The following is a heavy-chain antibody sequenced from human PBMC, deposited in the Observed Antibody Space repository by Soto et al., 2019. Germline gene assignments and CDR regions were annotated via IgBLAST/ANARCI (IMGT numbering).Heavy chain of an antibody. Sequence: GESLKISCKASGYSFTRYWIGWVRRVPGEGLEWMGIIYPGDSEIRYNPSFQGQVTISADKSITTAYLQWSRLAASDTAMYYCARHSEDTVTPDFWGQGTLVTVSS. D-gene: IGHD4-17*01. CDR3: ARHSEDTVTPDF. CDR1: GYSFTRYW. CDR2: IYPGDSEI. V-gene: IGHV5-51*01. J-gene: IGHJ4*02.